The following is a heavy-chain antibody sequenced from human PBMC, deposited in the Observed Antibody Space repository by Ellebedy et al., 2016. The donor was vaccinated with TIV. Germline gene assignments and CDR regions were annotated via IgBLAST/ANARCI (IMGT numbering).Heavy chain of an antibody. Sequence: GESLKISXAASGFTFSWYDMNWVRQAPGKGLEWIAFMTTSGNFISYAESVKGRFTISRDNAKNSLYLQMSSLRVADTAVYYCERDTNKVAADYWGQGTLVTVSS. D-gene: IGHD5-12*01. J-gene: IGHJ4*02. CDR2: MTTSGNFI. CDR3: ERDTNKVAADY. CDR1: GFTFSWYD. V-gene: IGHV3-48*03.